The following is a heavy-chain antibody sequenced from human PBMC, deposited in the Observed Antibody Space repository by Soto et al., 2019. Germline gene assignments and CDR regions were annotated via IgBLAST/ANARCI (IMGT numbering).Heavy chain of an antibody. V-gene: IGHV3-33*01. CDR3: ARSYNSAWYLFDY. J-gene: IGHJ4*02. Sequence: QVQLVESGGGVVQPGRSLRLSCTASGFTFGSHGVHWVRQAPDKGLEWVSLIWYDGGNKYYPDSVKGRFTISRDNSKNTLYLQMNSLRAEDTAVYYCARSYNSAWYLFDYWGQGTLVTVSS. D-gene: IGHD6-19*01. CDR1: GFTFGSHG. CDR2: IWYDGGNK.